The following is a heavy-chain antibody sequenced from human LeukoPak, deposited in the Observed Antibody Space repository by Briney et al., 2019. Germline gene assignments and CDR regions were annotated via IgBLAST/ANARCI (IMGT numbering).Heavy chain of an antibody. CDR3: ARIDYDYVWGSYRPYYFDY. V-gene: IGHV3-30*03. J-gene: IGHJ4*02. D-gene: IGHD3-16*02. CDR2: ISYDGSNK. CDR1: GFTFSSYG. Sequence: PGGSLRLSCAASGFTFSSYGMHWVRQAPGKGLEWVAVISYDGSNKYYADSVKGRFTISRDNSKNTLYLQMNSLRAEDTAVYYCARIDYDYVWGSYRPYYFDYWGQGTLVTVSS.